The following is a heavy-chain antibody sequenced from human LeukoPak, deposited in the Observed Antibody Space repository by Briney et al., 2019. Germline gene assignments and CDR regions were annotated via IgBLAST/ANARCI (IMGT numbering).Heavy chain of an antibody. V-gene: IGHV3-7*01. Sequence: GGSLRLSCAASGFTFSNYWMSWVRQAPGKGLEWVASIKQDGSEKHYVDSVKGRFTISRDNAKNSLYLQMNSPRADDTAVYYWARLYRSSVTFGGRGTMVTVSS. CDR2: IKQDGSEK. J-gene: IGHJ4*02. CDR1: GFTFSNYW. D-gene: IGHD6-13*01. CDR3: ARLYRSSVTF.